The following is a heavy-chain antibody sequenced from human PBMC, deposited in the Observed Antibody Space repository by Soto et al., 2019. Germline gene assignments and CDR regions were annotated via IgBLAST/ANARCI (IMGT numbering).Heavy chain of an antibody. Sequence: GGSLRLSCAASGFTVSSNYMSWVRQAPGKGLEWVSVIYSGGSTYYADSVKGRFTISRDNSKNTLYLQMNSLRAEDTAVYYCARDHITGTTRHVWGKGTTVTVSS. CDR2: IYSGGST. CDR1: GFTVSSNY. J-gene: IGHJ6*04. V-gene: IGHV3-66*01. D-gene: IGHD1-7*01. CDR3: ARDHITGTTRHV.